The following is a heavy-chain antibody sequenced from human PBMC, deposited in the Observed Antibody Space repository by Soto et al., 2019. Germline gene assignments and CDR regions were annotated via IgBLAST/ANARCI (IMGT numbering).Heavy chain of an antibody. CDR3: ARDSSGWYGGAFDI. CDR2: IYSGGST. D-gene: IGHD6-19*01. CDR1: GFTVSSNY. V-gene: IGHV3-66*01. Sequence: GGSLRLSCAASGFTVSSNYMSWVRQAPGKGLEWVSVIYSGGSTYYADSVKGGFTISRDNSKNTLYLQMNSLRAEDTAVYYCARDSSGWYGGAFDIWGQGTMVTVSS. J-gene: IGHJ3*02.